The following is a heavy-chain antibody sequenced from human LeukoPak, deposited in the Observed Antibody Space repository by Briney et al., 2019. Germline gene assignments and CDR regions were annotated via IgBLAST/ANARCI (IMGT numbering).Heavy chain of an antibody. CDR1: GGSISSSSYY. CDR3: ARDIAAAGTGDY. Sequence: SETLSLTCTVSGGSISSSSYYWSWIRQPAGKGLGWIGRTYTSGSTNYNPSLKSRVTISVDKSKNQFSLKLSSVTAADTAVYYCARDIAAAGTGDYWGQGTLVTVSS. CDR2: TYTSGST. V-gene: IGHV4-61*02. J-gene: IGHJ4*02. D-gene: IGHD6-13*01.